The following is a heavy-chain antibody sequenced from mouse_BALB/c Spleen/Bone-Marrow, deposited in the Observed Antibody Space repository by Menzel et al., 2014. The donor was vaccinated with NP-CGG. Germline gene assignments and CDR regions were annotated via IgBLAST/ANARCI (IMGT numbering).Heavy chain of an antibody. Sequence: LQQSGSELVRPGASVKLSCKASGYTFTSYWIHWVKQRPGQGLEWIGNIYPGSGTINYDEKFKNKATLTVDTSSSIAYMQLSSLTSEDSAVYYCRCYDYTMDYWGQGTSVPVSS. D-gene: IGHD1-1*01. CDR2: IYPGSGTI. V-gene: IGHV1S22*01. J-gene: IGHJ4*01. CDR3: RCYDYTMDY. CDR1: GYTFTSYW.